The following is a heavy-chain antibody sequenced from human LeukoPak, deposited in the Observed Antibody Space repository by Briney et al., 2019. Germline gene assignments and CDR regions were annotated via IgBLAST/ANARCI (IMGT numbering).Heavy chain of an antibody. J-gene: IGHJ4*02. CDR3: ARRRVEYSSPYFDY. V-gene: IGHV3-33*01. CDR1: GFTFSSYG. Sequence: GGSLRLSCAASGFTFSSYGMHWVRQAPGKGLEWVAVIWYDGSNKYYADSVKGRFTISRDNSKNTLYLQMNSLRAEDTAVYYCARRRVEYSSPYFDYWGQGTLVTVSS. CDR2: IWYDGSNK. D-gene: IGHD6-6*01.